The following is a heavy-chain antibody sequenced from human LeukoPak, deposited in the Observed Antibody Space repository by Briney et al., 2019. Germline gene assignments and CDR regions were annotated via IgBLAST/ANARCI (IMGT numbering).Heavy chain of an antibody. J-gene: IGHJ6*02. V-gene: IGHV3-13*01. CDR1: GFTFSSYD. Sequence: PEGSLRLSCAASGFTFSSYDMHWVRQATGKGLEWVSATGTAGDTYYPGSVKGRFTISRENAKNSLNLQMNSLRAGDTAVYYCARVRGNGALGYYYGMDVWGQGTTVTVSS. CDR2: TGTAGDT. D-gene: IGHD4-23*01. CDR3: ARVRGNGALGYYYGMDV.